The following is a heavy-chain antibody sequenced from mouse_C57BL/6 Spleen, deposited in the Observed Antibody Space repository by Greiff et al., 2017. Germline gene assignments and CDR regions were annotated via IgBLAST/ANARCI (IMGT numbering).Heavy chain of an antibody. CDR2: IDPSDSYT. J-gene: IGHJ1*03. CDR1: GYTFTSYW. V-gene: IGHV1-69*01. D-gene: IGHD1-1*01. CDR3: ARTHYYGGSYKYFDV. Sequence: QVQLQQPGAELVMPGASVKLSCKASGYTFTSYWMHWVKQRPGQGLEWIGEIDPSDSYTNYNQKFKGKSTLTVDKSSSTAYMQLSSLTSGDSAVYYCARTHYYGGSYKYFDVWGTGTTVTVSS.